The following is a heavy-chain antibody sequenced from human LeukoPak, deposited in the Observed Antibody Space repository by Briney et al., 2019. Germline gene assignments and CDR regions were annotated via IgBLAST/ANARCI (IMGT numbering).Heavy chain of an antibody. Sequence: GGSLRLSCAASGFSFSNHWMVWVRQAPGKGLEWVATINPDGTEKRYVDSVKGRFTISRDNGKNSLYLQMSSLRAEDTAVYYCVRDDRGIAVGSRDHGAQGTLVTVSS. CDR2: INPDGTEK. CDR1: GFSFSNHW. CDR3: VRDDRGIAVGSRDH. V-gene: IGHV3-7*03. D-gene: IGHD6-19*01. J-gene: IGHJ4*02.